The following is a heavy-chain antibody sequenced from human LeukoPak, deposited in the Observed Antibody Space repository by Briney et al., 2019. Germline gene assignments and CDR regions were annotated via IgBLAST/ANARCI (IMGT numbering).Heavy chain of an antibody. J-gene: IGHJ5*02. Sequence: PGGSLRLSCAASGFIFSSYSMNWVRQAPGKGLEWVSAISSSSSYIYYADSVKGRFTISRDNAKNSLHLQMNSLRAEDTAVYYCARDGRIAVAGTGFDPWGQGTLVTVSS. CDR1: GFIFSSYS. CDR3: ARDGRIAVAGTGFDP. V-gene: IGHV3-21*01. D-gene: IGHD6-19*01. CDR2: ISSSSSYI.